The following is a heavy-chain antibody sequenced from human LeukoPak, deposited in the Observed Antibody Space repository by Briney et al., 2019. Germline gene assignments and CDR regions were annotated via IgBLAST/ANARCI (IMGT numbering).Heavy chain of an antibody. Sequence: GGSLRLSCAASGFTFSSYAMSWVRQAPGKGLEWVSAISSSGGRTYYADSVKSRFTISRDNSKNTLYLQMNSLRAEDTAVYYCAKEDGYGAKNYWGQGTLVTVSS. CDR3: AKEDGYGAKNY. D-gene: IGHD4-17*01. J-gene: IGHJ4*02. CDR2: ISSSGGRT. V-gene: IGHV3-23*01. CDR1: GFTFSSYA.